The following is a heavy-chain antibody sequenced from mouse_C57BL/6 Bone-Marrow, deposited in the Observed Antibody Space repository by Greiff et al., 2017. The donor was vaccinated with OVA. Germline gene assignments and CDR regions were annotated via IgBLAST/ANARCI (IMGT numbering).Heavy chain of an antibody. J-gene: IGHJ1*03. CDR2: IDPETGGT. CDR3: TRSYYYGSSYRYFDV. CDR1: GYTFTDYE. Sequence: VKLMESGAELVRPGASVTLSCKASGYTFTDYEMHWVKQTPVHGLEWIGAIDPETGGTAYNQKFKGKAILTADKSSSTAYMGLRSLTSEDSAVYYGTRSYYYGSSYRYFDVWGTGTTVTVSS. D-gene: IGHD1-1*01. V-gene: IGHV1-15*01.